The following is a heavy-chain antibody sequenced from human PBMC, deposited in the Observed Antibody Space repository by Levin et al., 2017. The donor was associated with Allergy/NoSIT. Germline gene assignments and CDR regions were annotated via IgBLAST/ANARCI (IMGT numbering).Heavy chain of an antibody. CDR1: GGSFSDYN. D-gene: IGHD3-9*01. CDR2: ITHSGST. CDR3: ARVRVILTGYNRGCGASYDYGMDV. V-gene: IGHV4-34*01. Sequence: SETLSLTCAVYGGSFSDYNWSWIRQPPGKGLQWIGEITHSGSTTYTPSLKSRVTILVDTSKNEISLRLSSATAADTAVYYCARVRVILTGYNRGCGASYDYGMDVWGQGTTVTVSS. J-gene: IGHJ6*02.